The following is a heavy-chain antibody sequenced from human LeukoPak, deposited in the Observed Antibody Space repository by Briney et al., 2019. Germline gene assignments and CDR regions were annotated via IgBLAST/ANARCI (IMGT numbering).Heavy chain of an antibody. V-gene: IGHV4-59*01. CDR2: IYYSGST. D-gene: IGHD6-19*01. CDR3: ARGRSYSSGWELDY. Sequence: SETLSLTCTVSGGSISSYYWSWIRQPPGKGLEWIGYIYYSGSTNYNPSLKSRVTISVDTSKNQFSLKLSSVTAADTAVYYCARGRSYSSGWELDYWGQGTLVTVSS. CDR1: GGSISSYY. J-gene: IGHJ4*02.